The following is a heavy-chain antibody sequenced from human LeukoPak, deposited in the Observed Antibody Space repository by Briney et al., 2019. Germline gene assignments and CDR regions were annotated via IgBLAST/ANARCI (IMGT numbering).Heavy chain of an antibody. CDR2: INSDGSST. V-gene: IGHV3-74*01. Sequence: GGSLRLSCAASGFTFSSYWMHWVRQAPGKGLVWVSRINSDGSSTSYADSVKGRFTISRDNAKNTLYLQMNSLRAEDTAVYYCARRPGCSGGSCYQSWGYYYYGMDVWGQGTTVTVSS. CDR3: ARRPGCSGGSCYQSWGYYYYGMDV. D-gene: IGHD2-15*01. J-gene: IGHJ6*02. CDR1: GFTFSSYW.